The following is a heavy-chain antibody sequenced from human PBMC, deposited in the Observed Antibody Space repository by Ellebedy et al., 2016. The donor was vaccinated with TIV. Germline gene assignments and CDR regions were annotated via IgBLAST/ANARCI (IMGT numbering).Heavy chain of an antibody. V-gene: IGHV3-33*08. Sequence: PGGSLRLSCAASGFTFSSYGMHWVRQAPGKGLEWVAVIWYDGSNKYYADSVKGRFTISRDNSKNTLYLQMNSLRAEDTAVYYCARFPYSSGWYALDYWGQGTLVTVSS. D-gene: IGHD6-19*01. CDR2: IWYDGSNK. J-gene: IGHJ4*02. CDR1: GFTFSSYG. CDR3: ARFPYSSGWYALDY.